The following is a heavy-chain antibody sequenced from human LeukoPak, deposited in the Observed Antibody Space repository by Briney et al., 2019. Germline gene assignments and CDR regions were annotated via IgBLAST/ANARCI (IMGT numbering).Heavy chain of an antibody. V-gene: IGHV4-61*02. CDR3: ARERLAMVRGVIPKEAWGWFDP. J-gene: IGHJ5*02. D-gene: IGHD3-10*01. CDR1: GGSISGGGYY. CDR2: IYTSGNT. Sequence: SETLSLTRTVSGGSISGGGYYWSWLRQPAGKGLEWIGRIYTSGNTNYNPSLKRPAPISVDTSKNQFSLELSSVTAADTAVYYCARERLAMVRGVIPKEAWGWFDPWGQGTLVTVSS.